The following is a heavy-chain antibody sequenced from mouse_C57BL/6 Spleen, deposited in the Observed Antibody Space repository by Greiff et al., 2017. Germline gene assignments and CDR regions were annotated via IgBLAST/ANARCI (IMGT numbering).Heavy chain of an antibody. CDR2: INPNNGGT. D-gene: IGHD1-1*01. CDR1: GYTFTDYN. J-gene: IGHJ1*03. CDR3: VLITTVVATPYWYFDV. Sequence: EVQLQQSGPELVKPGASVKIPCKASGYTFTDYNMDWVKQSHGKSLEWIGDINPNNGGTIYNQKFKGKATLTVDKSSSTAYMELRSLTSEDTAVYYCVLITTVVATPYWYFDVWGTGTTVTVSS. V-gene: IGHV1-18*01.